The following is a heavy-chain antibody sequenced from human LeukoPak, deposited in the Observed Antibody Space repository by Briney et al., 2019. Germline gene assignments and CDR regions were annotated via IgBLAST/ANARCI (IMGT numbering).Heavy chain of an antibody. CDR2: IYTSGST. CDR3: AREGYDSSGFFHWFDP. J-gene: IGHJ5*02. V-gene: IGHV4-4*07. Sequence: SETLSLTCTVSGGSISSYYWSWIRQPAGKGLEWIGRIYTSGSTNYNPSLKSRVTMSVDTSKNQCSLRLSSVTAAHTAVYYCAREGYDSSGFFHWFDPWGQGTLVTVSS. CDR1: GGSISSYY. D-gene: IGHD3-22*01.